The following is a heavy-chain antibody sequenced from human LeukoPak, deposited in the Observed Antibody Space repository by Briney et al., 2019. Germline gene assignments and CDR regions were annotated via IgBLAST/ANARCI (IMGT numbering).Heavy chain of an antibody. Sequence: ASVKVSCKASGYTFTSYAMNWVRQAPGQGLEWMGWINTYTGNPTYAQGFTGRFVFSLDTSVSTAYLQISSLKAEDTAVYYCARGGDTIFGVAVFGAFDIWGQGTMVTVSS. D-gene: IGHD3-3*01. CDR2: INTYTGNP. CDR1: GYTFTSYA. V-gene: IGHV7-4-1*02. CDR3: ARGGDTIFGVAVFGAFDI. J-gene: IGHJ3*02.